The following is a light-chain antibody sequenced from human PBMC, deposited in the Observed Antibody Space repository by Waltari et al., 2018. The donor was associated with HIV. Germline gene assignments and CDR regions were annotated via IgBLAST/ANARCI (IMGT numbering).Light chain of an antibody. J-gene: IGLJ2*01. CDR2: EVD. V-gene: IGLV2-23*02. Sequence: QSALTQPASVSGSPGQSITISCPGLTTDVSSSNLVSWYQHHPGKAPKLMIFEVDKRPSGVSNRFSGSKSGNTASLTISWLQAEDEADYYCCSYASSGTFVVFGGGTNLTVL. CDR1: TTDVSSSNL. CDR3: CSYASSGTFVV.